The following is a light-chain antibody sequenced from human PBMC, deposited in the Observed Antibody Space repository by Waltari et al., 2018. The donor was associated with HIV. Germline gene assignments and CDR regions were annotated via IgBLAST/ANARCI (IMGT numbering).Light chain of an antibody. CDR2: DDS. J-gene: IGLJ3*02. V-gene: IGLV3-21*02. Sequence: SYVMTQSPSVSVAPGQTARITCGGYNIGSKTVHWYQQKPGQAPVLVVYDDSVRPSGIPSRFSGSKFGTSASLAISGLQAEDEADYYCQSYDSSLSGSDWVFGGGTKVTVL. CDR3: QSYDSSLSGSDWV. CDR1: NIGSKT.